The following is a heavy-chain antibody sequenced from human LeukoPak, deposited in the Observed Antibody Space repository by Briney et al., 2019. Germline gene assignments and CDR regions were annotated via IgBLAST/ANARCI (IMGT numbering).Heavy chain of an antibody. J-gene: IGHJ5*02. Sequence: GGSLRLSCAASGFTVSSNYMSWVRQAPGKGLEWVSVIYSGGSTYYADSVKGRFTISRDISKNTLYLQMNSLRAEDTAVYYCARPYSSSWYWFDPWGQGTLVTVSS. CDR2: IYSGGST. V-gene: IGHV3-66*01. D-gene: IGHD6-13*01. CDR3: ARPYSSSWYWFDP. CDR1: GFTVSSNY.